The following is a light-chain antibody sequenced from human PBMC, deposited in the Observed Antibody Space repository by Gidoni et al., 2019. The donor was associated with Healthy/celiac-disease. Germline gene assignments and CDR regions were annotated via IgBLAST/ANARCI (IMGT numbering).Light chain of an antibody. Sequence: AIRMTQSPSSFSASTGDRVTITCRASQGISSYLAWYQQKPGKAPKLLIYAASTLQRGVPSRFSGGGSGTDFTLTISCLQSEDFATYCCQQYYSYPRTFGGGTKVEIK. CDR1: QGISSY. CDR3: QQYYSYPRT. V-gene: IGKV1-8*01. CDR2: AAS. J-gene: IGKJ4*01.